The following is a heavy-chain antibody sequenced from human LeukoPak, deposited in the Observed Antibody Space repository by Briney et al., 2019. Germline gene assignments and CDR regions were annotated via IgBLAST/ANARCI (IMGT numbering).Heavy chain of an antibody. J-gene: IGHJ3*02. Sequence: GGSLRLSCAASGFTFSSYWMHWVRQAPGKGLVWVSRINSDGSSTSYADSVKGRFTISRDNAKNTLYLQMNSLRAEDTAVYYCARDRGDPKLRYFDWLLEADDAFDIWGQGTMVTVSS. CDR1: GFTFSSYW. D-gene: IGHD3-9*01. V-gene: IGHV3-74*01. CDR2: INSDGSST. CDR3: ARDRGDPKLRYFDWLLEADDAFDI.